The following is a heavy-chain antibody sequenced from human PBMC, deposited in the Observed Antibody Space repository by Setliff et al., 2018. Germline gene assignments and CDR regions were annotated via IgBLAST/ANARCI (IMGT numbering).Heavy chain of an antibody. CDR1: GFTFSSYA. CDR2: ISFDGNNK. Sequence: GGSLRLSCTASGFTFSSYALHWVRQAPGKGLEWVAVISFDGNNKYYGDSVKGRFTISRDNSKNTQYLQMNSLRPEDTAVYHCARGISGSYYFYYGMDVWGQGTTVTVSS. CDR3: ARGISGSYYFYYGMDV. D-gene: IGHD1-26*01. J-gene: IGHJ6*02. V-gene: IGHV3-30-3*01.